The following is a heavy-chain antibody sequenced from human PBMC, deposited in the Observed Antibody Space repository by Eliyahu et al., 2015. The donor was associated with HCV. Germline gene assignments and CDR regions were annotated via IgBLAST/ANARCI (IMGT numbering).Heavy chain of an antibody. CDR2: IYYSGST. CDR3: ARAITMVQGLPVIYGMDV. Sequence: QVQLQESGPGLVKPSETLSLTCTVSGGSISSYYWSWIRQPPGKGLEWIGYIYYSGSTNYNPSLKSRVTISVDTSKNQFSLKLSSVTAADTAVYYCARAITMVQGLPVIYGMDVWGQGTTVTVSS. CDR1: GGSISSYY. J-gene: IGHJ6*02. V-gene: IGHV4-59*01. D-gene: IGHD3-10*01.